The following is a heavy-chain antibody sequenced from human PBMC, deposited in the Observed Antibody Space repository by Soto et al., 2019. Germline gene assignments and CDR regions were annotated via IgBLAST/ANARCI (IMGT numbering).Heavy chain of an antibody. CDR2: ISAYNGNT. CDR3: ARAEYYDFWSGYAHSFDY. Sequence: QVQLVQSGAEVKKPGASVKVSCKASGYTFTSYGISWVRQAPGQGLEWMGWISAYNGNTNYAQKLQVRVTMTTDTSTSTAYMELRSLRSDDTAVYYCARAEYYDFWSGYAHSFDYWGQGTLVTVSS. J-gene: IGHJ4*02. D-gene: IGHD3-3*01. CDR1: GYTFTSYG. V-gene: IGHV1-18*01.